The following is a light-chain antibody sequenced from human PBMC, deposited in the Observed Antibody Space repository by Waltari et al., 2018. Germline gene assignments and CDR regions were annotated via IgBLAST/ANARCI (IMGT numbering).Light chain of an antibody. CDR2: GKE. J-gene: IGLJ3*02. Sequence: SSELTQGPAVSVALGQTVKITCQGDSLRTSYASWYQLKPGQAPVLVLFGKEKRPSGIPDRFSGYSSGTTSSLTITGVQAEDEADYYCHSRNGRNNEVVFGGGTKLTVL. CDR1: SLRTSY. CDR3: HSRNGRNNEVV. V-gene: IGLV3-19*01.